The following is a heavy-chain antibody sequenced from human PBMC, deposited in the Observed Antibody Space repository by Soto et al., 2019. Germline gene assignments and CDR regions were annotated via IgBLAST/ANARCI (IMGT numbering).Heavy chain of an antibody. CDR1: GFAFSGGR. V-gene: IGHV3-30*03. J-gene: IGHJ6*02. CDR3: ARGMGGRVYYYYFGMDV. D-gene: IGHD2-15*01. Sequence: QHGGCLRLSCVPAGFAFSGGRMHWDRQAPGKGLEWVAVISYDGNNKYYADSVRGRSTISRDNSKNTLYLEMNGLRPDDTSVYYCARGMGGRVYYYYFGMDVWGPGTTLTVSS. CDR2: ISYDGNNK.